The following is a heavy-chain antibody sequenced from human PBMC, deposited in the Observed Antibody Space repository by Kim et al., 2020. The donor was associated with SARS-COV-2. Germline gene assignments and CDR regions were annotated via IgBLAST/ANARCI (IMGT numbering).Heavy chain of an antibody. CDR2: IWYDGSNK. D-gene: IGHD4-17*01. CDR3: AKDEDYGDYGRWPDY. Sequence: GGSLRLSCAASGFTFSSYGMHWVRQAPGKGLEWVAVIWYDGSNKYYADSVKGRFTISRDNSKNTLYLQMNSLRAEDTAVYYCAKDEDYGDYGRWPDYWGQGTLVTVSS. J-gene: IGHJ4*02. CDR1: GFTFSSYG. V-gene: IGHV3-33*06.